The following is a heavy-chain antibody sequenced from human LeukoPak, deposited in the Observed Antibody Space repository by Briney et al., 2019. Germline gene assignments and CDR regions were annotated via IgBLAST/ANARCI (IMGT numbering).Heavy chain of an antibody. Sequence: GGSLRLPCAASGFTFSNHWIHWVRQVPGKGLVWVSRIDGGGSSTSYADSVKGRFSISRDNAKNSLYLQMNSLRAEDTAVYYCARDPPHGMDVWGQGTTVTVSS. V-gene: IGHV3-74*01. J-gene: IGHJ6*02. CDR1: GFTFSNHW. CDR2: IDGGGSST. CDR3: ARDPPHGMDV.